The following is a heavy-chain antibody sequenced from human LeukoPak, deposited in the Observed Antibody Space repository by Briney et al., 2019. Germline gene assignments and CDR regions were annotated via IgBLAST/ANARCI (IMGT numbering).Heavy chain of an antibody. D-gene: IGHD3-10*01. CDR2: INPGDDYT. Sequence: ASVKVSCKASVYTFTNYYIDWVRQAHGQGLEWMGIINPGDDYTNYAQKFQGRLTMTRDTSTSTVYMELSSLRSEDTAVFYCARADGSGSYDYWGQGTLVTVSS. CDR3: ARADGSGSYDY. V-gene: IGHV1-46*01. J-gene: IGHJ4*02. CDR1: VYTFTNYY.